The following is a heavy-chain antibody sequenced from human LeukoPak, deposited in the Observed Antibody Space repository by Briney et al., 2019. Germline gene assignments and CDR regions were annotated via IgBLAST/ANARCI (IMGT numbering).Heavy chain of an antibody. Sequence: PGGSLRLSCAASGFTFNNYGVYWVRQAPGKGLEWVAFIRYDSSHEYYADSVKGRFTISRDNSKNTVYLQMNSLRDEDTAVYYCAKERGTTIFGVIINAFDVWGQGTMVTVSS. CDR2: IRYDSSHE. D-gene: IGHD3-3*01. CDR1: GFTFNNYG. V-gene: IGHV3-30*02. CDR3: AKERGTTIFGVIINAFDV. J-gene: IGHJ3*01.